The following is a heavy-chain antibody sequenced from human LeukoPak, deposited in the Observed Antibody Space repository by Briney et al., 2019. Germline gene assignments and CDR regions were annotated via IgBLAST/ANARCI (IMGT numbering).Heavy chain of an antibody. CDR2: ITAGGGST. Sequence: GGSLRLSCTASGFTFSTYAMSWVRQAPGKGLEWVSGITAGGGSTYYADSVKGRFTVSRDSSKNTLYLQMSSLRVDDTAVYYCAKDGSSSHSFIKAQNHYFDYWGQGTLVTVSS. J-gene: IGHJ4*02. CDR1: GFTFSTYA. D-gene: IGHD1-26*01. CDR3: AKDGSSSHSFIKAQNHYFDY. V-gene: IGHV3-23*01.